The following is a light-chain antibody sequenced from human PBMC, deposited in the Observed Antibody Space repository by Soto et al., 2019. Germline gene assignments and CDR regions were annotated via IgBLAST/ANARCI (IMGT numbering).Light chain of an antibody. V-gene: IGKV3-20*01. CDR1: QSVYNNQ. J-gene: IGKJ1*01. CDR2: AAS. CDR3: QQSGGSPLT. Sequence: EIVLTQSPGTLSLSPGERATLSCRASQSVYNNQLAWYQQKPGQAPRLLIYAASSRATDIPDRFSGSGSGTAFTLTIGRLEPGDFAVDYWQQSGGSPLTFGQGTNVEIK.